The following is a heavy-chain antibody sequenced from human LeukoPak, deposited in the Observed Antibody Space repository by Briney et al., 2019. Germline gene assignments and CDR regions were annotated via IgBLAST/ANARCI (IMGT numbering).Heavy chain of an antibody. D-gene: IGHD2-8*01. J-gene: IGHJ6*03. Sequence: ASVKVSCKASGYTFTGYYMHWVRQAPGQGLEWMGWINPNSGGTNYAQKFQGRVTMTRDTSTSTAYMELSRLRSDDTAVYYCAREIRDCTNGVCYTNYYYYYMDVWGKGTTVTVSS. CDR3: AREIRDCTNGVCYTNYYYYYMDV. CDR2: INPNSGGT. V-gene: IGHV1-2*02. CDR1: GYTFTGYY.